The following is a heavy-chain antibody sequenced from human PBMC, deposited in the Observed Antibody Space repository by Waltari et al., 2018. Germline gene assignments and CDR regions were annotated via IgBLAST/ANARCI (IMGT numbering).Heavy chain of an antibody. V-gene: IGHV4-39*01. CDR2: IYYSGST. D-gene: IGHD3-3*01. CDR1: GGSISSSSYY. J-gene: IGHJ3*02. Sequence: QLQLQESGPGLVKPSETLSLTCTVSGGSISSSSYYWGWIRQPPGKGREWIGSIYYSGSTYYNPSLKSRVTISVDTSKNQFSLKLSSVTAADTAVYYCARLPSDFWSGYYSLRDAFDIWGQGTMVTVSS. CDR3: ARLPSDFWSGYYSLRDAFDI.